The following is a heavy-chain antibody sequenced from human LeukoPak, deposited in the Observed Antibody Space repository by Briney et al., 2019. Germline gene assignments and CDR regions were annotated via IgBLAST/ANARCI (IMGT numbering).Heavy chain of an antibody. D-gene: IGHD3-10*01. CDR3: ARRYASGSYGGWFDP. Sequence: SETLSLTCTVSGGSISSYYWSWIRQPPGKGLEWIGYIYYSGSTNYNPSLKSRVTISVDTSKNQFSLKLSPVTAADTAVYYCARRYASGSYGGWFDPWGQGTLVTVSS. CDR1: GGSISSYY. V-gene: IGHV4-59*08. CDR2: IYYSGST. J-gene: IGHJ5*02.